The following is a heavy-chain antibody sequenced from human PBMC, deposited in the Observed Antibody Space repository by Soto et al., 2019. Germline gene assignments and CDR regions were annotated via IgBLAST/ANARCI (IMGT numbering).Heavy chain of an antibody. V-gene: IGHV4-4*02. CDR1: GGSISSSNW. J-gene: IGHJ4*02. CDR3: ARNRVTVGDHGPALDY. CDR2: IYHSGST. D-gene: IGHD4-17*01. Sequence: QVQLQESGPGLVKPSGTLSLTCAVSGGSISSSNWWSWVRQPPGKGLERIGEIYHSGSTNYNPSLKSRVTISVDKSTNQFSRKLSSVTAADTAVYYCARNRVTVGDHGPALDYWGQGTLVTVSS.